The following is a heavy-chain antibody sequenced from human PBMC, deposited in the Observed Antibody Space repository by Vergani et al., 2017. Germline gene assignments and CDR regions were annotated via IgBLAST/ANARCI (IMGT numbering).Heavy chain of an antibody. Sequence: QVQLQESGPGLVKPSETLSLTCTVSGCSISSYYWSWIRQPPGKGLEWIGYIYYSGSTNYNPSLKSRVTISVDTSKNQFSLKLSSVTAADTAVYYCASSNCSSTSCPGEIDYWGQGTLVTVSS. CDR3: ASSNCSSTSCPGEIDY. CDR2: IYYSGST. V-gene: IGHV4-59*01. J-gene: IGHJ4*02. CDR1: GCSISSYY. D-gene: IGHD2-2*01.